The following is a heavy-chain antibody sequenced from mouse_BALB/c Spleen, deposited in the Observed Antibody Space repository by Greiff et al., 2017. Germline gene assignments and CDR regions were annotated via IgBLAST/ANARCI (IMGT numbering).Heavy chain of an antibody. D-gene: IGHD2-1*01. CDR2: INPSNGRT. CDR1: GYTFTSYW. V-gene: IGHV1S81*02. CDR3: ARGADLNYGNYPDDFDY. Sequence: QVQLQPGAELVKPGASVKLSCKASGYTFTSYWMHWVKQRPGQGLEWIGEINPSNGRTNYNEKFKSKATLTVDKSSSTAYMQLSSLTSEDSAVYYCARGADLNYGNYPDDFDYWGQGTTLTVSS. J-gene: IGHJ2*01.